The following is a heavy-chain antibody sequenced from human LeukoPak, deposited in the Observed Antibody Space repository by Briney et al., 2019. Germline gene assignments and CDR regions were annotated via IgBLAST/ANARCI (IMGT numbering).Heavy chain of an antibody. CDR3: AKDHRGQDVDTAMGY. D-gene: IGHD5-18*01. V-gene: IGHV3-30*02. CDR1: GFTFSSYG. J-gene: IGHJ4*02. Sequence: TGGSLRLSCAASGFTFSSYGMHWVRQAPGKGLEWVAFIRYDGRNKYYADSVKGRFTISRDNSKNTLYLQMNSLRAEDTAVYYCAKDHRGQDVDTAMGYWGQGTLVTVSS. CDR2: IRYDGRNK.